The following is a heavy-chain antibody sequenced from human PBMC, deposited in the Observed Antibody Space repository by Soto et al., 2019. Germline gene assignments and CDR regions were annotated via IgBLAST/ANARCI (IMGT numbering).Heavy chain of an antibody. CDR2: IHHSGST. D-gene: IGHD2-21*01. J-gene: IGHJ6*03. CDR3: ARGGYYFYIDV. CDR1: GGSISISNW. V-gene: IGHV4-4*02. Sequence: QVQLQESGPGLVKPSETLSLTCAVSGGSISISNWWSWVRQTPGKGLEWIGQIHHSGSTNYSPSLTRRVTISVDKSKTQFSLKMNSVTAADTAVYYCARGGYYFYIDVWGKGTTVTVSS.